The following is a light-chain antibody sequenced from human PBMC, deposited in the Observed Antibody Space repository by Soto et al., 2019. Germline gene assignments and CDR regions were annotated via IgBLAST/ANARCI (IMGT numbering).Light chain of an antibody. V-gene: IGLV2-14*01. CDR2: GVK. CDR1: GRDIGAYNY. J-gene: IGLJ1*01. CDR3: SSYTTSYFYV. Sequence: QSALTQPASVSGSPGQSITISCTGSGRDIGAYNYVSWCQQHPGKAPKLIIYGVKNRPSGVSNRFSASESAFTASLTISGLQAEDEADYYCSSYTTSYFYVFGPGTKVTVL.